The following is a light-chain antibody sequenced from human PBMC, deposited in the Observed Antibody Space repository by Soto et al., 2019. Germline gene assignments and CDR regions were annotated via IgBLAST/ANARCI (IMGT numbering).Light chain of an antibody. CDR3: QQCYIYWT. V-gene: IGKV1-5*01. Sequence: DIQSTQSPSTLSASVGDTVTITFRASQTINNCLAWYQQKPGKAPKLLISDASSLEPGVPSRFSGSGSGTEFTLSINSLQPDDFATYYCQQCYIYWTFGQGTKVDI. CDR1: QTINNC. CDR2: DAS. J-gene: IGKJ1*01.